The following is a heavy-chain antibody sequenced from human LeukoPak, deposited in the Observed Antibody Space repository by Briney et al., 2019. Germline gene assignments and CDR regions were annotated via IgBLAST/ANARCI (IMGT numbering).Heavy chain of an antibody. D-gene: IGHD3-10*01. J-gene: IGHJ4*02. CDR2: IRSKAYGGTT. CDR1: GFTFGDYA. CDR3: TRPYYGSGSYYDYFDY. V-gene: IGHV3-49*03. Sequence: PGRSLRLSCTASGFTFGDYAMSWFRQAPGKGLEWVGFIRSKAYGGTTEYAASVKGRFTISRGDSKSIAYLQMNSLKTEDTAVYYCTRPYYGSGSYYDYFDYWGQGTLVTVSS.